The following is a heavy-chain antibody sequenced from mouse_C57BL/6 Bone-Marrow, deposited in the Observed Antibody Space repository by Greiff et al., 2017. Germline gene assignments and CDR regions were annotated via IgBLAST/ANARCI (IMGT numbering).Heavy chain of an antibody. CDR3: ARRTYNAY. D-gene: IGHD5-1*01. J-gene: IGHJ3*01. CDR1: GFTFSDYG. CDR2: ISSGSSTI. V-gene: IGHV5-17*01. Sequence: EVKLVESGGGLVKPGGSLKLSCAASGFTFSDYGMHWVRQAPEKGLEWVAYISSGSSTIYYADTVKGRFTISRDNAKNTLFLQMTSLRSEDTAMYYCARRTYNAYWGQGTLVTVSA.